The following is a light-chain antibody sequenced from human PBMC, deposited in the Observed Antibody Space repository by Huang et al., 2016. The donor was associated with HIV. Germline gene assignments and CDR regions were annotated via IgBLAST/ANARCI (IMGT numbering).Light chain of an antibody. V-gene: IGKV2-30*02. CDR3: MQGTHWPPIT. CDR1: RRLVHSDGNTY. CDR2: KVS. J-gene: IGKJ5*01. Sequence: DVVMTQSPLHLPVILGQPASIPCRSSRRLVHSDGNTYLNWVQQRPGQSPRRLIYKVSNRDAVVPYRFSGSGSGTDFTLKISRVEAEDVGLYYCMQGTHWPPITFGQGTRLEIK.